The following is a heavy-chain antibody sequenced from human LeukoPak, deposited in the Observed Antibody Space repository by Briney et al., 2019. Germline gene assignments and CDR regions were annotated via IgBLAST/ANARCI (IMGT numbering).Heavy chain of an antibody. D-gene: IGHD6-19*01. V-gene: IGHV1-8*01. J-gene: IGHJ3*02. CDR3: ARDQNEQWLPPGAFDI. CDR1: AYFFTTYN. CDR2: MNPKSGNT. Sequence: GASVKVSCKPSAYFFTTYNINWVRQAPGQGLEWLGWMNPKSGNTGYAQRFQGRITMTRNTSTNTAYMELSALRSGDTAVYYCARDQNEQWLPPGAFDIWGQGTMVTVSS.